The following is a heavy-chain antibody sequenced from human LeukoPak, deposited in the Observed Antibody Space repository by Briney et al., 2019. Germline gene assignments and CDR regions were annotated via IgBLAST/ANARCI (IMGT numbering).Heavy chain of an antibody. CDR3: ARVDLTYGSVPYMDV. CDR2: IIPIFGTA. V-gene: IGHV1-69*13. D-gene: IGHD3-10*01. CDR1: GGTFSNYT. Sequence: GASVKVSCKASGGTFSNYTISWVRQAPGQGLEWMGGIIPIFGTANYAQKFQGRVTITADESTSTAYMELSSLRSEDTAVYYCARVDLTYGSVPYMDVWGQGTTVTVSS. J-gene: IGHJ6*02.